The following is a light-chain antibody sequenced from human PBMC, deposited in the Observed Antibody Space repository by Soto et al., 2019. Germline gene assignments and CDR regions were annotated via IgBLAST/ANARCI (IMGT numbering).Light chain of an antibody. CDR3: TSYTSSSTLDV. CDR1: SIDVGGYNY. J-gene: IGLJ1*01. CDR2: EVS. V-gene: IGLV2-14*01. Sequence: QSALTQPASVSGSPGQSITISFTGTSIDVGGYNYVSWYQQHPGKDPKLIIYEVSNRPTGVSNRFSGSKSGHTASLTISGLQSEDEADYFCTSYTSSSTLDVFGTGTKVTVL.